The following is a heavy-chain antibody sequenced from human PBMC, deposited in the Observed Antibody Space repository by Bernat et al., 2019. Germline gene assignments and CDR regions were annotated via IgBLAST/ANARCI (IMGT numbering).Heavy chain of an antibody. Sequence: QVQLQQWGAGLLKPSETLSLTCAVYGGSFSGYYWSWIRQPPGKGLEWIGEINHSGSTNYNPSLKSRVTISVDTSKNQFYLKLSSVTAADTAVYYCARSSSWYRPFDYWGQGTLVTVSS. V-gene: IGHV4-34*01. CDR3: ARSSSWYRPFDY. CDR1: GGSFSGYY. CDR2: INHSGST. D-gene: IGHD6-13*01. J-gene: IGHJ4*02.